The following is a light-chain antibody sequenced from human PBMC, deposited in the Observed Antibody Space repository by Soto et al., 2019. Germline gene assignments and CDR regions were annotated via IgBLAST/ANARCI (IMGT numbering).Light chain of an antibody. CDR1: QSVGYR. CDR3: QQYNTWPPFT. J-gene: IGKJ3*01. Sequence: EIVMTQSPATLSVSPGERATLSCRASQSVGYRLAWYQQKPGQAPRLLIYDASTRATGFPARFSGSGSGTEFTLTIRSLQSEDFAVYYCQQYNTWPPFTFGPGTKVDIK. V-gene: IGKV3-15*01. CDR2: DAS.